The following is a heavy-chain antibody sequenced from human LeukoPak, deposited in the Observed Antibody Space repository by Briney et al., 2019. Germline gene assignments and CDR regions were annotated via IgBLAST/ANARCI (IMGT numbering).Heavy chain of an antibody. CDR3: ARGPSEGDHDY. J-gene: IGHJ4*02. V-gene: IGHV1-69*04. Sequence: SVKVSCKASGGTFSSYAISWVRQAPGQGLEWMGRIIPILGIANYAQKFQGRVTITADKSTSTAYMELSSLRSEDTAVYYCARGPSEGDHDYWGQGTLVTVSS. CDR2: IIPILGIA. CDR1: GGTFSSYA. D-gene: IGHD2-21*01.